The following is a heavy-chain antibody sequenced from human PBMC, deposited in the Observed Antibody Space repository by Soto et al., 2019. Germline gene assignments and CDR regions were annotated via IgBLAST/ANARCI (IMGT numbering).Heavy chain of an antibody. V-gene: IGHV3-15*01. D-gene: IGHD2-15*01. J-gene: IGHJ4*02. CDR2: IKSKTDGGTT. CDR3: TTEDNPPLQGYCSGGSCYGSNIYYFDY. CDR1: GFTFSNAW. Sequence: GGSLRLSCAASGFTFSNAWMSWVRQAPGKGLEWVGRIKSKTDGGTTDYAAPVKGRFTISRDDSKTTRYLQMNSLKTEATAVYYCTTEDNPPLQGYCSGGSCYGSNIYYFDYWGQGTLVTVSS.